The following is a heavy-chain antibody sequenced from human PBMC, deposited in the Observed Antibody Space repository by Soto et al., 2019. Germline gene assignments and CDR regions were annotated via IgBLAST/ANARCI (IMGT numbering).Heavy chain of an antibody. CDR2: IYYSGST. J-gene: IGHJ6*02. Sequence: SETLSLTCTVSGGSISSYYWSWIRQPPGKGLEWIGYIYYSGSTNYNPSLKSRVTISVDKSKNQFSLKLSSVTAADTAVYYCARDSSSWYRDYYYGMDVWGQGTTVTVSS. CDR3: ARDSSSWYRDYYYGMDV. D-gene: IGHD6-13*01. CDR1: GGSISSYY. V-gene: IGHV4-59*01.